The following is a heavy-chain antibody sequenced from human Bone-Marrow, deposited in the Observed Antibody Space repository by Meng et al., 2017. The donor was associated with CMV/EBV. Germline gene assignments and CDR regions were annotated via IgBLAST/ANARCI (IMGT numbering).Heavy chain of an antibody. J-gene: IGHJ6*02. V-gene: IGHV1-69*10. CDR3: ARAWDDFWSGFYGMDV. CDR2: IIPILGIA. CDR1: GGTFSSYA. D-gene: IGHD3-3*01. Sequence: SVKVSCKASGGTFSSYAISWVRQAPGQGLEWMGGIIPILGIANYAQKFQGRVTMTRDTSTSTVYMELSSLRSEDTAVYYCARAWDDFWSGFYGMDVWGQGTTVTVSS.